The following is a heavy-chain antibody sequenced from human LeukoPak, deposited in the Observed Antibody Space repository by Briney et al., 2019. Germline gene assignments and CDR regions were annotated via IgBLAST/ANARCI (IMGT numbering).Heavy chain of an antibody. CDR1: GFTFSSYR. J-gene: IGHJ4*02. CDR3: AREEYYDSSVYGY. Sequence: GGSLRLSCAASGFTFSSYRMNWVRQAPGKGLEWVSSISSSSYIYYADSVKGRFTISRDNAKNSLYLQMNSLRAEDTAVYYCAREEYYDSSVYGYWGQGTLVTVSS. D-gene: IGHD3-22*01. V-gene: IGHV3-21*01. CDR2: ISSSSYI.